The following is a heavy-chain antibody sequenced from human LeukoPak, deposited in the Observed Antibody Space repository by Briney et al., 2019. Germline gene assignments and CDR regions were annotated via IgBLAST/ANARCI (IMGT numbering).Heavy chain of an antibody. CDR1: GGPFSGYY. D-gene: IGHD3-10*01. J-gene: IGHJ4*02. CDR3: ARASITMVRGVIVGYYFDY. CDR2: INHSGST. Sequence: PSETLSLTCAVYGGPFSGYYWSWIRQPPGKGLEWIGEINHSGSTNYNPSLKSRVTISVDTSKNQFSLKLSSVTAADTAVYYCARASITMVRGVIVGYYFDYWGQGTLVTVSS. V-gene: IGHV4-34*01.